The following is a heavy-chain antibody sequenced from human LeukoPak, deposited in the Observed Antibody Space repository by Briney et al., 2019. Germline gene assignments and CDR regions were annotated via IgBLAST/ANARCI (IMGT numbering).Heavy chain of an antibody. Sequence: SETLSLTCTVSGGSFSSSYWSWIRQPPGKGLEWIGYISYIGSTNYNPSLKSRVTISIDTSKNQFSLRLRSVTAADTAVYYCARDLITVTKGFDIWGQGTMVSVSS. V-gene: IGHV4-59*01. J-gene: IGHJ3*02. CDR2: ISYIGST. D-gene: IGHD4-17*01. CDR1: GGSFSSSY. CDR3: ARDLITVTKGFDI.